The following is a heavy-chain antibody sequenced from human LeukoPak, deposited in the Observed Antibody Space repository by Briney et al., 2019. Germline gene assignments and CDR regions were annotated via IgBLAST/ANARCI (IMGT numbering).Heavy chain of an antibody. V-gene: IGHV4-34*01. J-gene: IGHJ5*02. CDR3: ARGGNDYVWGSYRFGKFDP. CDR1: GVSFSGYY. D-gene: IGHD3-16*02. CDR2: INHSGST. Sequence: SETLSLTCAVYGVSFSGYYWSWIRQPPGKGLEWIGEINHSGSTNYNPSLKSRVTISVDTTKNQFSLKLSSVTAADTAVYYCARGGNDYVWGSYRFGKFDPWGQGTLVTVSS.